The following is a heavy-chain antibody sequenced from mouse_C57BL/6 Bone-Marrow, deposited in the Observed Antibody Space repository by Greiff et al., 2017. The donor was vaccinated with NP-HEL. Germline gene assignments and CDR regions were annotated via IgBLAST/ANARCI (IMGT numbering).Heavy chain of an antibody. Sequence: EVKLQESGPGLVKPSQSLSLTCSVTGYSITSGYYWNWIRQFPGNKLEWMGYISYDGSNNYNPSLKNRISITRDTSKNQFFLKLNSVTTEDTATYYCARWLLGFDYWGQGTTLTVSS. D-gene: IGHD2-3*01. CDR2: ISYDGSN. V-gene: IGHV3-6*01. J-gene: IGHJ2*01. CDR3: ARWLLGFDY. CDR1: GYSITSGYY.